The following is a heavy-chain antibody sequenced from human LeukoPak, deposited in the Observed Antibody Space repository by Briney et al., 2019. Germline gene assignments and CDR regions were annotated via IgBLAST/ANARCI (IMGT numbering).Heavy chain of an antibody. D-gene: IGHD5-12*01. J-gene: IGHJ4*02. V-gene: IGHV4-30-2*01. Sequence: SETLSLTCAVSGGSISSGGYSWSWIRQPPGKGLEWIGYIYHSGSTYYNPSLKSRVTISVDRSKNQFSPKLSSVTAADTAVYYCARVPHRGFFDYWGQGTLVTVSS. CDR1: GGSISSGGYS. CDR2: IYHSGST. CDR3: ARVPHRGFFDY.